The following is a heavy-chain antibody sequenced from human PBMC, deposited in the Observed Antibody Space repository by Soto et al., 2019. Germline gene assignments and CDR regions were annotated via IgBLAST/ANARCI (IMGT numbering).Heavy chain of an antibody. Sequence: ASVKVSCKLSGYTLLELSIHWVRQAPGKGLEWMGGYDPEDAKTIYAQKSQGRVIMTEDTSTNTAYLEVRGLRYEDTAVYYCASQNWRWREQFDHWGQGTLVTV. V-gene: IGHV1-24*01. D-gene: IGHD1-1*01. CDR2: YDPEDAKT. CDR3: ASQNWRWREQFDH. CDR1: GYTLLELS. J-gene: IGHJ4*02.